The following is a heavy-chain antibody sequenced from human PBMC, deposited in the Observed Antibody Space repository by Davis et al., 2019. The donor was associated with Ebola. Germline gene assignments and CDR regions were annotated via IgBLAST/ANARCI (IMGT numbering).Heavy chain of an antibody. CDR3: AKDQEQWRVPVFDY. CDR1: GFTFSSYG. V-gene: IGHV3-30*18. D-gene: IGHD6-19*01. Sequence: GESLKISCAASGFTFSSYGMHWVRQAPGKGLEWVAVISYDGSNKYYADSVKGRFTISRDNSKNTLYLQMNSLRAEDTAVYFCAKDQEQWRVPVFDYWGQGTLVTVSS. J-gene: IGHJ4*02. CDR2: ISYDGSNK.